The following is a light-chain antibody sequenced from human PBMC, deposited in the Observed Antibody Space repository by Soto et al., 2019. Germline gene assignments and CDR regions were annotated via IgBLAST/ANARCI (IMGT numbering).Light chain of an antibody. J-gene: IGKJ1*01. V-gene: IGKV1-39*01. CDR1: QSISRY. Sequence: DIQMTQSPSSLSASVGDRVAITCRASQSISRYFNWYQQEAGKVPNLLIDAASSLQSGVPSRFSGSGSGTDFTLTIDSLQPEDFATYYCQQSYSTPWTVVLGTKV. CDR3: QQSYSTPWT. CDR2: AAS.